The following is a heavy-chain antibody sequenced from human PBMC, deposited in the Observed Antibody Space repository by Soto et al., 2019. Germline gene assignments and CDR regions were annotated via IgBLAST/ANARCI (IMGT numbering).Heavy chain of an antibody. CDR3: AAGGGFIVGAMVWLDP. V-gene: IGHV4-34*01. J-gene: IGHJ5*02. CDR2: INHRGTI. D-gene: IGHD1-26*01. CDR1: GGSLSGNS. Sequence: QVQLQQWGAGLLKPSETLSLTCGVYGGSLSGNSWYWIRQAPGKGLVWIGEINHRGTINYNPSLRSQVTISVDTSRNQFSLKLRSMTAADTAVYYCAAGGGFIVGAMVWLDPWGQGTLVTLSS.